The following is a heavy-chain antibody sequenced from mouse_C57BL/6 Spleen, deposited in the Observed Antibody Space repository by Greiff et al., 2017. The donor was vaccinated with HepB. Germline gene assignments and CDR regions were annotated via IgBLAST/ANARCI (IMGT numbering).Heavy chain of an antibody. Sequence: EVMLQQSGPELVKPGASVKISCKASGNTFTDYYMNWVKQSHGKSLEWIGDINPNNGGTSYNQKFKGKATLTVDKSSSTAYMELRSLTSEDSAVYYCAINYDWDAMDYWGQGTSVTVSS. CDR2: INPNNGGT. D-gene: IGHD2-4*01. CDR3: AINYDWDAMDY. V-gene: IGHV1-26*01. J-gene: IGHJ4*01. CDR1: GNTFTDYY.